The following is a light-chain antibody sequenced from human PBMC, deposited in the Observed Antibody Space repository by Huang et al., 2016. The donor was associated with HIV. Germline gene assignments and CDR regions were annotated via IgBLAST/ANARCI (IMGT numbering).Light chain of an antibody. CDR2: LGS. CDR3: MQTLQTPRT. CDR1: QSLLHSNGYNY. Sequence: DIVMTPSPLSLPVTPGSPASISCRSSQSLLHSNGYNYLDWYLQKPGQSPQLRIYLGSNRAAGVPDRFSGSGAGADFTLKISRVEAEDVGIYYCMQTLQTPRTFGQGTKVEIK. V-gene: IGKV2-28*01. J-gene: IGKJ1*01.